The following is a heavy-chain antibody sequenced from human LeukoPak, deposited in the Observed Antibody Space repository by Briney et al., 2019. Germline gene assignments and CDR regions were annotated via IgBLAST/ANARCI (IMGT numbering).Heavy chain of an antibody. CDR3: ARGQGHIAATAWFDP. J-gene: IGHJ5*02. CDR1: GGSFSGYY. CDR2: IYHSGDT. V-gene: IGHV4-34*01. Sequence: SETLSLTCAVYGGSFSGYYWSWIRQPPGKGLEWIGHIYHSGDTYSNPSLMSRVTITTDKPKNQFSLELHSVTAADTAVYFCARGQGHIAATAWFDPWGQGSLVTVSS. D-gene: IGHD2-21*01.